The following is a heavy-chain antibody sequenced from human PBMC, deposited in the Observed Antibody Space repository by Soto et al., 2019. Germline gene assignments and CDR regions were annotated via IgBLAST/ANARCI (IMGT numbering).Heavy chain of an antibody. CDR1: GDTINPYY. V-gene: IGHV4-59*03. J-gene: IGHJ5*02. CDR2: VHPTGST. CDR3: AMGRDNSKVRS. D-gene: IGHD4-4*01. Sequence: SETLSLTCTVSGDTINPYYKNWIRQPPGKGLEWIGYVHPTGSTSYNPSLKGRVTISVDTSKNEFSLNLASVTAADTAMYYCAMGRDNSKVRSSGQGTLVTVSS.